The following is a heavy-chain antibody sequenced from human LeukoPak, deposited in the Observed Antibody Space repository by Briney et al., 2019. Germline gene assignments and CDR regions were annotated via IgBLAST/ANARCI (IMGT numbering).Heavy chain of an antibody. CDR3: TTVVRITMVRGVISYYYYYMDV. D-gene: IGHD3-10*01. V-gene: IGHV3-15*01. CDR2: IKSKTDGGTT. CDR1: GFTFSNAW. J-gene: IGHJ6*03. Sequence: GGSLRLSCAASGFTFSNAWMSWVRQAPGKGLEWVGRIKSKTDGGTTDYAAPVKGIFTISRDDSKNTLYLQMNSLKTEDTAVYYCTTVVRITMVRGVISYYYYYMDVWGKGTTVTVSS.